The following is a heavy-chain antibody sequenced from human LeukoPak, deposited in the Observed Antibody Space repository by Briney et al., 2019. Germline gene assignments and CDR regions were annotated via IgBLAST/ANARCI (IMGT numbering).Heavy chain of an antibody. V-gene: IGHV1-24*01. D-gene: IGHD3-22*01. J-gene: IGHJ4*02. CDR1: GYTLTELS. CDR3: ATKYYYDSSGYTNFDY. CDR2: FDPEDGET. Sequence: ASVKVSCKVSGYTLTELSMHWVRQAPGKGLERMGGFDPEDGETIYAQKFQGRVTMTEDTSTDTAYMELSSLRSEDTAVYYCATKYYYDSSGYTNFDYWGQGTLVTVSS.